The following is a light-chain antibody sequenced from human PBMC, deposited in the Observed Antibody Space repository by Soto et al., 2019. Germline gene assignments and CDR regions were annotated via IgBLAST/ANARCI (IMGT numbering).Light chain of an antibody. J-gene: IGLJ1*01. V-gene: IGLV2-14*01. Sequence: SVLTQPASVSGSPGQSITISCTGTSSDVGGYNYVSWYQQHPGKAPKLMIYEVSNRPSGVSNRFSGSKSGNTASLTISGLQAEDVADYYCTSYTCSSTLHVFGTGTQLTVL. CDR1: SSDVGGYNY. CDR3: TSYTCSSTLHV. CDR2: EVS.